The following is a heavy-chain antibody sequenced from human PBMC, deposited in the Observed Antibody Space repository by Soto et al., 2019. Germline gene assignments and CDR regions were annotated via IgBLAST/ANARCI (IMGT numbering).Heavy chain of an antibody. CDR3: NTDSVGAGQFAY. Sequence: PGGSLRLSCAASGFTFSNAWMNWVRQAPGKGLEWVGRIKSKTDGGTTDYAAPVKGRFTISRDDSKNTLYLQMNSLKTEDTAVYYFNTDSVGAGQFAYWGQGTLVPVAS. D-gene: IGHD6-13*01. J-gene: IGHJ4*02. CDR1: GFTFSNAW. CDR2: IKSKTDGGTT. V-gene: IGHV3-15*07.